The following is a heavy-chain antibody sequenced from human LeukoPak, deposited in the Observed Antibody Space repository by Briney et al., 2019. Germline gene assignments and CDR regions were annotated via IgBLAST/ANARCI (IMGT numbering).Heavy chain of an antibody. D-gene: IGHD2-2*01. CDR3: AREDYCSRTSCYFRY. CDR1: GGTFSSYA. Sequence: SVKFSCKASGGTFSSYAISWVRQAPGQGLEWMGKIIPILGIANYAQKFQGRVTITADKSTSTAYMELSSLRSEDTALYYCAREDYCSRTSCYFRYWGQGTLVTVSS. V-gene: IGHV1-69*04. J-gene: IGHJ4*02. CDR2: IIPILGIA.